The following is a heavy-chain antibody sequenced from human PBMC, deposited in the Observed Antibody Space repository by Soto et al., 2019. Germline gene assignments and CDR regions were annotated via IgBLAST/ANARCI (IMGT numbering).Heavy chain of an antibody. CDR2: INHSGST. Sequence: SETLSLTCAVYGGSFSGYYWSGIRQPPGKGLEWIGEINHSGSTNYNPSLKSRVTISVDTSKNQLSLKLSSVTAADTAVYYCARAPGGLRLGELSLYGAFDIWGQGTMVT. D-gene: IGHD3-16*02. V-gene: IGHV4-34*01. CDR1: GGSFSGYY. J-gene: IGHJ3*02. CDR3: ARAPGGLRLGELSLYGAFDI.